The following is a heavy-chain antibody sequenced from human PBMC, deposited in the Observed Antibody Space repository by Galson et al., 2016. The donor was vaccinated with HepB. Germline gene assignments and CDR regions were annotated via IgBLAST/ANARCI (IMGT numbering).Heavy chain of an antibody. CDR3: ASLACGYFDR. CDR1: GYIFSSHG. Sequence: SLRLSCATSGYIFSSHGMSWFRQAPGKGLEWLSVISGRDGTTHYADSVKGRFTISRDNAKNSLYLQMDGLRAEDSALYFCASLACGYFDRWGQGTLVTVSS. CDR2: ISGRDGTT. J-gene: IGHJ4*03. V-gene: IGHV3-23*01. D-gene: IGHD3-16*01.